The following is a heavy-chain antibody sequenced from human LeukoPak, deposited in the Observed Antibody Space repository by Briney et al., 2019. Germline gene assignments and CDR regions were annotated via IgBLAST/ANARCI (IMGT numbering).Heavy chain of an antibody. CDR1: GGSISSYY. CDR2: IKTSGRN. Sequence: SETLSLTCTVSGGSISSYYWSWIRQPAGKGLEWIGRIKTSGRNNYNPSLKSRVTISIDTSKNQFSLKLSSVTAADTAVYYCASSSSWYGSWFDPWGQGILVTVSS. CDR3: ASSSSWYGSWFDP. J-gene: IGHJ5*02. D-gene: IGHD6-13*01. V-gene: IGHV4-4*07.